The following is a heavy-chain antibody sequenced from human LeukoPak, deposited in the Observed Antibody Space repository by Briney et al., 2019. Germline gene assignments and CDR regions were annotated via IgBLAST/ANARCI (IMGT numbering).Heavy chain of an antibody. CDR3: ARAHIYDSSGYYAWYFDY. D-gene: IGHD3-22*01. V-gene: IGHV4-59*06. Sequence: SETLSLTCTVSGGSMNSYYWSWIRQPPGKGLEWIGYIYYSGSTYYNPSLKSRVTISVDTSKNQFSLKLSSVTAADTAVYYCARAHIYDSSGYYAWYFDYWGQGTLVTVSS. CDR1: GGSMNSYY. J-gene: IGHJ4*02. CDR2: IYYSGST.